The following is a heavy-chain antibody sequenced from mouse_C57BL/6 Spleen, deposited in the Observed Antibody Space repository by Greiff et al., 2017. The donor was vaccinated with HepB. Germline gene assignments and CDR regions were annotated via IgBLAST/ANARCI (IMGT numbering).Heavy chain of an antibody. CDR1: GYTFTSYW. CDR2: INPSNGGT. D-gene: IGHD1-1*01. CDR3: ARSHYYGSSYDYAMDY. Sequence: ASGYTFTSYWMHWVKQRPGQGLEWIGNINPSNGGTNYNEKFKSKATLTVDKSSSTAYMQLSSLTSEDSAVYYCARSHYYGSSYDYAMDYWGQGTSVTVSS. V-gene: IGHV1-53*01. J-gene: IGHJ4*01.